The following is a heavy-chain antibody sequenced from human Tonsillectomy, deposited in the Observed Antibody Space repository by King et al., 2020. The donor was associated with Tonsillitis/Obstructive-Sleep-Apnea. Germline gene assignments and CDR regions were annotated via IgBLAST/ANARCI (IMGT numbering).Heavy chain of an antibody. D-gene: IGHD6-25*01. V-gene: IGHV3-30*01. CDR2: ISTDGGLV. CDR3: ARETHTSGRAGAFEI. CDR1: GFTFGNSP. J-gene: IGHJ3*02. Sequence: VQLVESGGGVVQPGGSLRLSCAASGFTFGNSPMHWVRQAPGKGLEWVAVISTDGGLVQDAGSVKGRFTMSRANSKNKLFLQTNSLRVEDTAVYYCARETHTSGRAGAFEIWGQGTMVTVSS.